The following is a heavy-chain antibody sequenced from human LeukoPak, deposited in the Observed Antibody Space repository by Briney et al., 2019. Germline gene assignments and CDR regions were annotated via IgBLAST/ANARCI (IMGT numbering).Heavy chain of an antibody. CDR3: AILAGYDSSGYYYYYGMDV. D-gene: IGHD3-22*01. J-gene: IGHJ6*02. CDR2: IYPGDSDT. CDR1: GYSFTTYW. V-gene: IGHV5-51*01. Sequence: GESLKISCKASGYSFTTYWIGWVRQMPGKGLEWMGIIYPGDSDTRYSPSFQGQVTISADKSISTAYLQWSSLKASDTAMYYCAILAGYDSSGYYYYYGMDVWGQGTTVTVSS.